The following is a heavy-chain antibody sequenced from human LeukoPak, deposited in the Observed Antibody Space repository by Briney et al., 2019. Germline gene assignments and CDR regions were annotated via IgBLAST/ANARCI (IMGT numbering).Heavy chain of an antibody. CDR1: GGTFSSYA. CDR2: IIPIFGTA. J-gene: IGHJ3*02. V-gene: IGHV1-69*05. D-gene: IGHD3-16*01. Sequence: ASVKVSCKASGGTFSSYAISWVRHAPGQGLEWMGRIIPIFGTANYAQKFQGRVTITTDESTSTAYVELSSLRYEDTAVSYCARESYDSNAFDIWGQGTMVTVSS. CDR3: ARESYDSNAFDI.